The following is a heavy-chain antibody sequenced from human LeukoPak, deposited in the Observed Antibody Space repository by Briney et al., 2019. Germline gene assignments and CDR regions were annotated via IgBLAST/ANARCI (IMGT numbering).Heavy chain of an antibody. CDR1: GYTFTSYY. V-gene: IGHV1-8*02. J-gene: IGHJ5*02. CDR2: MNPNSGDT. Sequence: ASVKVSCKASGYTFTSYYIHWVRQATGQGLEWMGWMNPNSGDTGYAQKFQGRVTMTRNTSISTAYMELSSLRSEDTAVYYCARVVVVAATTIYYWFDPWGQGTLVTVSS. CDR3: ARVVVVAATTIYYWFDP. D-gene: IGHD2-15*01.